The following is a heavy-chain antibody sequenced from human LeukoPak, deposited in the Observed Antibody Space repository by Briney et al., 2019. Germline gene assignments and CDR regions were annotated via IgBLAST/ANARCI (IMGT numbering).Heavy chain of an antibody. Sequence: GGSLRLSCAASGFTFSSYGMHWVRQAPGKGLEWVAVISYDGSSKYYADSVKGRFTISRDNSKNTLSLQMNSLKTEDTAVYYCTTSMGSWGQGTLVTVSS. D-gene: IGHD2/OR15-2a*01. J-gene: IGHJ5*02. V-gene: IGHV3-30*03. CDR3: TTSMGS. CDR2: ISYDGSSK. CDR1: GFTFSSYG.